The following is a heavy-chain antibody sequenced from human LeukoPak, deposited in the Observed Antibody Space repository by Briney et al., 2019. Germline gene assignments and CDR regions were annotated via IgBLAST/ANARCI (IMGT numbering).Heavy chain of an antibody. V-gene: IGHV4-59*01. CDR1: GGSISGYY. CDR3: ASANPLYGGYHFDF. J-gene: IGHJ4*02. D-gene: IGHD4-17*01. CDR2: VYYNGNT. Sequence: TPSETLSLTCTVSGGSISGYYWTWIRQPPGKGLDWIGFVYYNGNTRYNPSLKSRVTISVDTSENQFSLNLTSVTAADTAVYYCASANPLYGGYHFDFWGQGSLVTVSS.